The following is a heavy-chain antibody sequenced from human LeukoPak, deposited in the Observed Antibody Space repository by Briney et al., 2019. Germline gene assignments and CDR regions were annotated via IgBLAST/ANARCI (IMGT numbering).Heavy chain of an antibody. V-gene: IGHV4-59*01. Sequence: MPSETLSLTCTVSGGSISSYYWSWIRQPPGKGLEWIGYIYYSGSTNYNPSLKSRVTIPVDTSKNQFSLKLSSVTAADTAVYYCARDTAGYFDHWGQGTLVTVSS. CDR3: ARDTAGYFDH. CDR2: IYYSGST. CDR1: GGSISSYY. J-gene: IGHJ4*02.